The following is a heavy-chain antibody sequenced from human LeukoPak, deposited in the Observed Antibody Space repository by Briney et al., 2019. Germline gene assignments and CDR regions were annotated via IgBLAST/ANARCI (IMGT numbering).Heavy chain of an antibody. CDR3: VTGYYEPFDN. CDR1: GASLSSYY. Sequence: PSETLSLTCSVSGASLSSYYWCWIRQSPGKGLEWLGYISDTGKTDYNPSLKSRGTLSLDTSKNQFSLRLTSVTAADTAVYYCVTGYYEPFDNWGQGTLVTVSS. V-gene: IGHV4-59*01. J-gene: IGHJ4*02. CDR2: ISDTGKT. D-gene: IGHD3-3*01.